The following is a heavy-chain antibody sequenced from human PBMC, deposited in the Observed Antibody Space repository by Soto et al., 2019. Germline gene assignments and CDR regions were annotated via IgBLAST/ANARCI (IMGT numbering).Heavy chain of an antibody. D-gene: IGHD5-18*01. Sequence: QVQLQESGPGLVKPSGTLSLTCAVSGGSISSSNWWSWVRQPPGKGLEWIGEIYHSGSTNYNPSLKSRVTISVDKSKNQFSLKLSSVTAADTAVYYCARDRDGCSYGASEYYFDYWGQGTLVTVSS. CDR2: IYHSGST. CDR3: ARDRDGCSYGASEYYFDY. V-gene: IGHV4-4*02. J-gene: IGHJ4*02. CDR1: GGSISSSNW.